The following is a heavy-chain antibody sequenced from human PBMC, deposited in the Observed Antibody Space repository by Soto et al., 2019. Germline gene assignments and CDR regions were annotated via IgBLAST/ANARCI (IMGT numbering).Heavy chain of an antibody. CDR3: VEGGNDF. CDR1: GFMFSSAW. D-gene: IGHD1-26*01. CDR2: IKSTKDGGAR. J-gene: IGHJ4*02. V-gene: IGHV3-15*01. Sequence: EVQVVESGGDLVEPGGSLRLSCVTSGFMFSSAWMSWVRQAPGKGLEWVARIKSTKDGGARDYAAPVNGRFSISRDDSKSAVYLQMARLRVEDTGLYYGVEGGNDFWGQGTLVTVSS.